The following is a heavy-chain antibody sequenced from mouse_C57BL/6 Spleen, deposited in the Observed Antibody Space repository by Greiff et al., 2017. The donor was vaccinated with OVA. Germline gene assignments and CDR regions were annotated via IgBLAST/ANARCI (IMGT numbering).Heavy chain of an antibody. CDR1: GFTFSSYG. CDR3: ARQSNPAWFAY. D-gene: IGHD2-5*01. CDR2: ISSGGSYT. J-gene: IGHJ3*01. V-gene: IGHV5-6*01. Sequence: EVQLVESGGDLVKPGGSLKLSCAASGFTFSSYGMSWVRQTPDKRLEWVATISSGGSYTYYPDSVKGRFTISRDNAKNTLYLQMSSLKSEDTAMYYCARQSNPAWFAYWGQGTLVTVSA.